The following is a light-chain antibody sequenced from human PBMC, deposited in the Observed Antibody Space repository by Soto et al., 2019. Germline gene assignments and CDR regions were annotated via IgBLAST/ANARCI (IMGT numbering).Light chain of an antibody. V-gene: IGLV2-14*03. CDR2: DVS. CDR1: SSDVGGYDY. Sequence: QSVLTQPASVSGAPVQSITISCTGTSSDVGGYDYVPWYQQHPGKAPKLMIYDVSNRPSGVSNRFSGSKSGSTASLTISGLQAEDEADYYCSSYTTTRTRVFGTGTKVTVL. CDR3: SSYTTTRTRV. J-gene: IGLJ1*01.